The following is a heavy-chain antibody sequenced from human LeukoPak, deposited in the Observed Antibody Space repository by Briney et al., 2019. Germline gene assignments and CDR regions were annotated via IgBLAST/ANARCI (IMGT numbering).Heavy chain of an antibody. Sequence: GSSVKVSCKASGDIFNSYSTRWVRQAPGQGLEWMGGIIPMFGSANYAQTFQDRVTITTDQSTSTAYMELSSLSSEDTAVYYCARVGRSRGSLPNSYYYMDVWGTGTTVSVSS. CDR2: IIPMFGSA. V-gene: IGHV1-69*05. D-gene: IGHD1-26*01. CDR3: ARVGRSRGSLPNSYYYMDV. J-gene: IGHJ6*03. CDR1: GDIFNSYS.